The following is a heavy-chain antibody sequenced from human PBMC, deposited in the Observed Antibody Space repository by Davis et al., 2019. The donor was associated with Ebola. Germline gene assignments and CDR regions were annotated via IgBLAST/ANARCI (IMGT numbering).Heavy chain of an antibody. CDR2: INPHNGNT. CDR3: ARAQFPTTSDH. CDR1: GYTFTSYG. J-gene: IGHJ4*02. Sequence: AASVKVSCKASGYTFTSYGITWVRQAPGQGLEWTGWINPHNGNTNYAQNVQGRVTMTTDTSTSTAYMEVGILRSDDTAVYYCARAQFPTTSDHWGQGTLVTVSS. V-gene: IGHV1-18*04. D-gene: IGHD1-1*01.